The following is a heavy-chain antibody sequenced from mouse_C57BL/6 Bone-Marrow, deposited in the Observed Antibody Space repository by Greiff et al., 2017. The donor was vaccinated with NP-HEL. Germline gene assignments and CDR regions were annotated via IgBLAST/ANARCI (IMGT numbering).Heavy chain of an antibody. CDR3: ARHYGYPTLYYAMDY. D-gene: IGHD2-2*01. J-gene: IGHJ4*01. V-gene: IGHV5-17*01. CDR2: ISSGSSTI. Sequence: EVQRVESGGGLVKPGGSLKLSCAASGFTFSDYGMHWVRQAPEKGLEWVAYISSGSSTIYYADTVKGRFTISSDNAKNTLFLQMTRLRSEDTAMYYCARHYGYPTLYYAMDYWGQGTSVTVSS. CDR1: GFTFSDYG.